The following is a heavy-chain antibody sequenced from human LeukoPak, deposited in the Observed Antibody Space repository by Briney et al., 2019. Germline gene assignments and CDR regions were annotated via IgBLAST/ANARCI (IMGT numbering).Heavy chain of an antibody. CDR1: VYTFTDYY. CDR3: ARGGLSSTSRFIDY. D-gene: IGHD2-2*01. Sequence: ASVKVSCKASVYTFTDYYMQWVRQAPRQALEWVVCFNPSSGGTTYAQKFEGRVTMTRHTSSSTAYMELSRLRSDDTAVYYCARGGLSSTSRFIDYWGQGTLVTVSS. J-gene: IGHJ4*02. V-gene: IGHV1-2*02. CDR2: FNPSSGGT.